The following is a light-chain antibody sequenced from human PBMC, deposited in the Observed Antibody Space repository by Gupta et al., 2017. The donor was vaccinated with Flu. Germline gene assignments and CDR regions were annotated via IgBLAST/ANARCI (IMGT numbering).Light chain of an antibody. Sequence: PSSLSASVGDRVTITCRTSQSIDNYLNWFQQKPGKAPKLLIYATTNLQSGVPSRFSGSASGTDVTLTISSLQPEDFATYYCQQSYSLPFTFGPGTKVDIK. J-gene: IGKJ3*01. CDR2: ATT. V-gene: IGKV1-39*01. CDR3: QQSYSLPFT. CDR1: QSIDNY.